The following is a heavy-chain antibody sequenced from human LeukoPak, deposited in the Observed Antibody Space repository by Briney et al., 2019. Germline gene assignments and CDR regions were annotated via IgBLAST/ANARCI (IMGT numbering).Heavy chain of an antibody. J-gene: IGHJ4*02. Sequence: PGGSLRLSCAASGFTFSSYAMSWVRQAPGKGLEWVSAISGSGGSTYYADSVKGRFTISRDTSKNTLYLQMNSLRAEDTAVYYCARDRRRAHYDSSGYDYWGQGTPVTVSS. D-gene: IGHD3-22*01. V-gene: IGHV3-23*01. CDR2: ISGSGGST. CDR3: ARDRRRAHYDSSGYDY. CDR1: GFTFSSYA.